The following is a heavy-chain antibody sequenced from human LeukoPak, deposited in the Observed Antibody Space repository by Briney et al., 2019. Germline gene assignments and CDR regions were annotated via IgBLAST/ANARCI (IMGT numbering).Heavy chain of an antibody. V-gene: IGHV1-2*02. Sequence: ASVKVSCKASGYTFTSYDINWVRQATGQGLEWMGWMNPNSGDTNYAQKFQGRVTMTRDTSIGTVYMDLSSLRSDDTAVYYCARDQHTSAYYYFDYWGQGTLVTVSS. D-gene: IGHD3-22*01. CDR3: ARDQHTSAYYYFDY. CDR2: MNPNSGDT. CDR1: GYTFTSYD. J-gene: IGHJ4*02.